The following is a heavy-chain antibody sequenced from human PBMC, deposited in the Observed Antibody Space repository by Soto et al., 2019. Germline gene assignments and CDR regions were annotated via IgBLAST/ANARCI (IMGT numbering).Heavy chain of an antibody. CDR2: IYPGDSDT. CDR1: GYSFTSYW. D-gene: IGHD5-12*01. J-gene: IGHJ4*02. Sequence: GESLTISCKGSGYSFTSYWIGWVRQMPGKGLEWMGIIYPGDSDTRYSPSFQDQVTISADKSISTAYLQWSSLKASDTAMYYCARTLFHVDIGATLGYWGQGTLVTVSS. V-gene: IGHV5-51*01. CDR3: ARTLFHVDIGATLGY.